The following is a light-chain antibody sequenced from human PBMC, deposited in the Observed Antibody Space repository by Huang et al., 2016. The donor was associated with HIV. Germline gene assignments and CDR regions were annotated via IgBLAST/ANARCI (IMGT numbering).Light chain of an antibody. Sequence: EIVLTQSPATLSVSPVDRAILACRASQSGSSNLDWHQLKPGQAPRLLLHGASTRATAIPARFIGSGSGTQFTLTISSLQSEDFAVYYCQQYNNWPLTFGGGTKVELK. CDR3: QQYNNWPLT. V-gene: IGKV3-15*01. J-gene: IGKJ4*01. CDR1: QSGSSN. CDR2: GAS.